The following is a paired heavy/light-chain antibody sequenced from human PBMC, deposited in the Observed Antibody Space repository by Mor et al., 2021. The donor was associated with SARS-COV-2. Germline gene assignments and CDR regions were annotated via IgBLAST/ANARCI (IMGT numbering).Heavy chain of an antibody. CDR3: ARDPSNSAFDI. D-gene: IGHD5-18*01. Sequence: EVQLVQSGGGLVQPGGSLRLSCAASGFSFSDSWMSWVRQAPGEGLEFVANIAQDGSLENLVDSVKGRFTISRDNAKKSLYLQMNSLRVEDTAVYYCARDPSNSAFDIWGQGAVVTVSS. CDR2: IAQDGSLE. CDR1: GFSFSDSW. J-gene: IGHJ3*02. V-gene: IGHV3-7*03.
Light chain of an antibody. Sequence: DVVMTQSPLSLPVTLGQPASISCRSSQSLVHSNGNTYLTWFQQRPGQSPRRLIYQVSKRDSGVPDRFSGSGSGTEFTLKIGRVEPEDVGIYYCMQGTHWPTFGQGTKVEVK. CDR2: QVS. CDR1: QSLVHSNGNTY. J-gene: IGKJ1*01. CDR3: MQGTHWPT. V-gene: IGKV2-30*02.